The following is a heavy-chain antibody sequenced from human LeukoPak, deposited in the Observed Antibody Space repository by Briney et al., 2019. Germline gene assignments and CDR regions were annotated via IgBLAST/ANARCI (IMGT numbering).Heavy chain of an antibody. CDR3: ARWYSSGWAFDY. V-gene: IGHV4-59*08. CDR2: IHSSGST. CDR1: GGTISSYY. D-gene: IGHD6-19*01. Sequence: SETLSLACTVSGGTISSYYWNWIRQPPGKGLEWIGYIHSSGSTKYNPSLKSRVTISVDTSKNQFSLKLSSVTAADTAVYYCARWYSSGWAFDYWGQGTLVTVSS. J-gene: IGHJ4*02.